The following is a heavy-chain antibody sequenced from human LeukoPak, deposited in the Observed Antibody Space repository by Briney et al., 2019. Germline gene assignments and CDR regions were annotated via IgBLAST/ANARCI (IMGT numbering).Heavy chain of an antibody. CDR2: INPSGGST. J-gene: IGHJ3*02. CDR1: GYTFTSYY. Sequence: ASVKVSCKASGYTFTSYYMHWVRQAPGQGLEWMGIINPSGGSTSYAQKFQGRVTMTRDMSTSTVYMELSSLRSEDTAMYYCARGSYNRDAFDIWGQGTMVTVSS. CDR3: ARGSYNRDAFDI. V-gene: IGHV1-46*01. D-gene: IGHD1-1*01.